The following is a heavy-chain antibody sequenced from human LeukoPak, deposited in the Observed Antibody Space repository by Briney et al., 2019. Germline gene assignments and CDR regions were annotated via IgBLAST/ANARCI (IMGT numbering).Heavy chain of an antibody. Sequence: GGSLRLSCAASGFTFSSYAMSWVRQAPGKGLEWVSDINGSGGSTCYADSVKGRFTISRDNLKNTLYLQMNSLRAEDTAVYYCAKTTYDSSGNDYWGQGTLVTVSS. CDR1: GFTFSSYA. CDR3: AKTTYDSSGNDY. D-gene: IGHD3-22*01. V-gene: IGHV3-23*01. J-gene: IGHJ4*02. CDR2: INGSGGST.